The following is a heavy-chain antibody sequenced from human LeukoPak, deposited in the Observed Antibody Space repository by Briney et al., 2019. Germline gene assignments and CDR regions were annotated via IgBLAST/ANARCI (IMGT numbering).Heavy chain of an antibody. D-gene: IGHD4-17*01. J-gene: IGHJ4*02. Sequence: GGSLRLSCAASGFTFSSYGMHWVRQAPGKGLEWVAVISYDGSNKYYADSVKGRFTISRDNSKNTLYLQMNSLRAEDTAVYYCAYGDSRDYWGQGTLVTVSS. V-gene: IGHV3-30*03. CDR3: AYGDSRDY. CDR2: ISYDGSNK. CDR1: GFTFSSYG.